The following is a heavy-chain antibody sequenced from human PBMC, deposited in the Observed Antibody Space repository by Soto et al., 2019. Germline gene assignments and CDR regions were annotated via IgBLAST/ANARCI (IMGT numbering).Heavy chain of an antibody. CDR2: IQSGGST. J-gene: IGHJ4*02. CDR3: ARGAAVAGHWGYYFDY. CDR1: VFIVSSKY. D-gene: IGHD6-19*01. V-gene: IGHV3-66*01. Sequence: EVQLVESGGGLVQPGGSLRLSCAGSVFIVSSKYVSWVRQAPGKGLEWVSLIQSGGSTYYAGSVKGRFTISRDNSENTLFLQMNSLRVEDTAMYYCARGAAVAGHWGYYFDYWGQGTLVTVSS.